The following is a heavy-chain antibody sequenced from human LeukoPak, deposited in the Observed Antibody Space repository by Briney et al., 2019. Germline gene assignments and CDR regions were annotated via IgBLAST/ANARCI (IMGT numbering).Heavy chain of an antibody. V-gene: IGHV3-7*01. CDR3: ARDYGDHPYPEDTLDL. CDR2: IKQDGREE. D-gene: IGHD2-21*01. CDR1: GFNFSRNW. Sequence: GGSLRLSCAASGFNFSRNWMTWVRQAPGKGLEWVANIKQDGREEYYMDSVKGRFTISRDNAKKSTYLQMNRVRAEDTAVYYCARDYGDHPYPEDTLDLWGQGTLVTVSS. J-gene: IGHJ4*02.